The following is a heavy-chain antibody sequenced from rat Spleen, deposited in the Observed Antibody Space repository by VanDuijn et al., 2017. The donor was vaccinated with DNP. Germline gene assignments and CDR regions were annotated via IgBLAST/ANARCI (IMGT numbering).Heavy chain of an antibody. D-gene: IGHD1-4*01. J-gene: IGHJ4*01. CDR2: ISYSGST. Sequence: EVQLQESGPGLVKPSQSLSLTCSVTGYSITSNYWGWIRKFPGNKMEWIGHISYSGSTDYNPSLKSRISITRDTSKNQFFQQLNAVTTEDTATYYCARWPGYNPPYAMDAWGQGTSVTVSS. CDR3: ARWPGYNPPYAMDA. CDR1: GYSITSNY. V-gene: IGHV3-1*01.